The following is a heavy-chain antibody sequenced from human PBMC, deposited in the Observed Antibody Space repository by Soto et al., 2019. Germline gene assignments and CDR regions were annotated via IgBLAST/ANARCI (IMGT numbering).Heavy chain of an antibody. CDR3: GRYCTNTKCRGGYYLDL. V-gene: IGHV1-69*01. CDR2: IILALGTP. J-gene: IGHJ5*02. Sequence: QVLLVQSGAEMKQPGSSVSVSCRASGDSSTNYAFTWVRQAPGQGPEWLGGIILALGTPHYSQRFQGRLTITADESSSTVYMELGGLRLDDTAVYYCGRYCTNTKCRGGYYLDLWGQGTLLTVSS. CDR1: GDSSTNYA. D-gene: IGHD2-8*01.